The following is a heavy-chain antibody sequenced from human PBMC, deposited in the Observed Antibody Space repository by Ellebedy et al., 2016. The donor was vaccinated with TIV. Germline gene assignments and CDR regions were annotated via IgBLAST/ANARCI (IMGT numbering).Heavy chain of an antibody. CDR1: GFTFSNFA. V-gene: IGHV3-23*01. Sequence: GESLKISCAASGFTFSNFAMSWVRQAPGKGLEWVSGIVGGGAERYADSVKGRFTISRDNSKNTVDLQMNSLRADDTAVYYCARRRAVTSIRYFDYWGQGTLVTVSS. J-gene: IGHJ4*02. CDR3: ARRRAVTSIRYFDY. CDR2: IVGGGA. D-gene: IGHD2-21*02.